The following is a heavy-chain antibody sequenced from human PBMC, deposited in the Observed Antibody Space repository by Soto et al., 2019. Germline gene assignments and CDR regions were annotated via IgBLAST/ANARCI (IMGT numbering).Heavy chain of an antibody. Sequence: GGSLRLSCVASGFTFSDYVMSWVRQAPGKGLEWVSTINEDGVSTYYADSVKGRFTISRDNSKKMLYLQMNSLRADDTAMYFCAKDPTRNPVFHYYGVDVWGQGAPVTVSS. CDR2: INEDGVST. CDR1: GFTFSDYV. CDR3: AKDPTRNPVFHYYGVDV. V-gene: IGHV3-23*01. J-gene: IGHJ6*02.